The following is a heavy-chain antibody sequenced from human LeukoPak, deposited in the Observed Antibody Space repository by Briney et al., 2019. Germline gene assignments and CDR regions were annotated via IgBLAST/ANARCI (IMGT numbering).Heavy chain of an antibody. CDR3: AKDLNWGGR. V-gene: IGHV3-23*01. Sequence: GGSLRLSCAASGFTFSSYAMSWVRQAPGKGLEWVSGISGSGGRTYYADSVKGRFTISRDNSKNTVYLQMNSLRAEDTAVYYCAKDLNWGGRWGQGTLVTVSS. D-gene: IGHD7-27*01. J-gene: IGHJ4*02. CDR1: GFTFSSYA. CDR2: ISGSGGRT.